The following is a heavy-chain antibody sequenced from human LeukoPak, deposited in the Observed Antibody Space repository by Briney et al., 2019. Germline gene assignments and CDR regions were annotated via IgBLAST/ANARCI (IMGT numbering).Heavy chain of an antibody. CDR1: GFTFGSYW. Sequence: GGSLRLSCAASGFTFGSYWMTWVRQAPGKGLEWVANIKQDGSEKNYVDSVKGRFTISRDNAKNSLDLQMSSLRAEDTAIYYCARGCSSTSCSGWFDLWGQGTLVTVSS. D-gene: IGHD2-2*01. J-gene: IGHJ5*02. CDR3: ARGCSSTSCSGWFDL. CDR2: IKQDGSEK. V-gene: IGHV3-7*01.